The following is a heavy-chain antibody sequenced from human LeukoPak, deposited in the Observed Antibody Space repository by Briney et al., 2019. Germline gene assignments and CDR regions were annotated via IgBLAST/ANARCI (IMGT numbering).Heavy chain of an antibody. CDR1: GGSISSYD. J-gene: IGHJ6*03. Sequence: SETLPLTCTVSGGSISSYDWSWIRQPAGKGLEWIGRIYTSGSTNYNPSLKSRVTMSVDTSKNQFSLKLSSVTAADTAVYYCARDEYHYGSGSYLYYMDVWGKGTTVTISS. CDR2: IYTSGST. CDR3: ARDEYHYGSGSYLYYMDV. D-gene: IGHD3-10*01. V-gene: IGHV4-4*07.